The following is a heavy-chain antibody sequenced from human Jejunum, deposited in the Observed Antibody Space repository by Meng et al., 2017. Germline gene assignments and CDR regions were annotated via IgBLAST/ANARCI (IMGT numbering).Heavy chain of an antibody. CDR1: GGCFNNYY. CDR3: ASLSSSWSGADY. V-gene: IGHV4-34*01. D-gene: IGHD6-13*01. CDR2: IHQSRST. J-gene: IGHJ4*02. Sequence: QVQLQQWGAGLLKPSETLSLTCAIYGGCFNNYYWSWIRQPPGEGLEWSGEIHQSRSTNYNPSLKSRVTISVDSSKNQFFLDLSSVTAADTAVYYCASLSSSWSGADYWGQGTLVTVSS.